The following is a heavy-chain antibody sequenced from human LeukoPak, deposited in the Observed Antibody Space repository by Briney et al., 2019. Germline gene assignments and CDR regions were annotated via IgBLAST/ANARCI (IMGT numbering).Heavy chain of an antibody. D-gene: IGHD3-22*01. Sequence: GASVKVSCKASGYTFTSYGISWVRQAPGQGLEWMGWISAYNGNTNYAQKLQGRVTMTTDTSTSTAYMELRSLRSDDTAVCYCARSYDSSGTNWFDPWGQGTLVTVSS. CDR2: ISAYNGNT. V-gene: IGHV1-18*01. J-gene: IGHJ5*02. CDR3: ARSYDSSGTNWFDP. CDR1: GYTFTSYG.